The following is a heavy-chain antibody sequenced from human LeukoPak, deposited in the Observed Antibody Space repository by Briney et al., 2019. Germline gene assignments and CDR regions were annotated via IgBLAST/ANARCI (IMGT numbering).Heavy chain of an antibody. CDR2: INSDGSST. V-gene: IGHV3-74*01. D-gene: IGHD3-16*01. Sequence: PGGSLRLSCAASGFTISSYWMHWVRQAPGKGLEWVSRINSDGSSTSYADSVKGRFTISRDNAKNTLYLQMNSLRAEDTAVYYCARDTSSWGGYFDYWGQGTLVTVSS. CDR3: ARDTSSWGGYFDY. CDR1: GFTISSYW. J-gene: IGHJ4*02.